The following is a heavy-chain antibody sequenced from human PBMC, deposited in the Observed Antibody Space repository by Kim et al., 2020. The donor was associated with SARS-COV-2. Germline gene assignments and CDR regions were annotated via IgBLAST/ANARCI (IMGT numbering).Heavy chain of an antibody. CDR3: ARSAGPYDYYFDY. Sequence: RNSPSFQGTVTSSDDKSTTTAYLQWSSLKASDTAMYYCARSAGPYDYYFDYWGQGTLVTVSS. D-gene: IGHD3-16*01. J-gene: IGHJ4*02. V-gene: IGHV5-51*01.